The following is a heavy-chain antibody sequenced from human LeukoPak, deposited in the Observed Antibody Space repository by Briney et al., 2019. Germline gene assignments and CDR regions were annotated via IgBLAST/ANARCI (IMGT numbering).Heavy chain of an antibody. D-gene: IGHD5-12*01. V-gene: IGHV3-15*01. CDR2: IKSKTDGGTT. J-gene: IGHJ5*02. Sequence: GGSLRLSCAASGFTFSNAWMSWVRQAPGKGLEWVGRIKSKTDGGTTDYAPPVKGRFTISRDDSKNTLYLQMNSLKTEDTAVYYCTTYISGYDWDWFDPWGQGTLVTVSS. CDR3: TTYISGYDWDWFDP. CDR1: GFTFSNAW.